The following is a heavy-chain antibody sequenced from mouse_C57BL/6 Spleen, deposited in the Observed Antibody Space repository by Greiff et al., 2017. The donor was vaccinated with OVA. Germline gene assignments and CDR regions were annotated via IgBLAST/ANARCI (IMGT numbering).Heavy chain of an antibody. CDR1: GYTFTSYG. CDR2: IYPRSGNT. V-gene: IGHV1-81*01. CDR3: AREGDGYEVWFAY. Sequence: VQLQESGAELARPGASVKLSCKASGYTFTSYGISWVKQRTGQGLEWIGEIYPRSGNTYYNEKFKGKATLTADKSSSTAYMELRSLTSEDSAVYFCAREGDGYEVWFAYWGQGTLVTVSA. D-gene: IGHD2-2*01. J-gene: IGHJ3*01.